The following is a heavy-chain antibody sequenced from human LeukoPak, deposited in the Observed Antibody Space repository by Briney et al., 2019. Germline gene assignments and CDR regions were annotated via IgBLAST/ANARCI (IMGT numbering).Heavy chain of an antibody. V-gene: IGHV3-30*04. J-gene: IGHJ4*02. CDR2: ISYDGSNK. CDR3: AGGGRPHYYDSSGYPYFDY. CDR1: GFTFSSYA. Sequence: PGRSLRLSCAASGFTFSSYAMHWVRQAPGKGLEWVAVISYDGSNKYYADSVKGRFTISRDNSKNTLYLQMNSLRAEDTAVYYCAGGGRPHYYDSSGYPYFDYWGQGTLVTVSS. D-gene: IGHD3-22*01.